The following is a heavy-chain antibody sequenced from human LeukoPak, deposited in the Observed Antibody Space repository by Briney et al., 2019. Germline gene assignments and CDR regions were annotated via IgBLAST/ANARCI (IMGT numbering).Heavy chain of an antibody. Sequence: GGSLRLSCAASGFTFTTYAMNWVRQAPGKGLEWISSVLTSDGNPYFADSVKGRFTISRDNSKNSLFLQMSSLRAEDTALYFCGKDPNGDYVGAFDFWGPGTMVTVSS. CDR3: GKDPNGDYVGAFDF. D-gene: IGHD4-17*01. CDR2: VLTSDGNP. J-gene: IGHJ3*01. CDR1: GFTFTTYA. V-gene: IGHV3-23*01.